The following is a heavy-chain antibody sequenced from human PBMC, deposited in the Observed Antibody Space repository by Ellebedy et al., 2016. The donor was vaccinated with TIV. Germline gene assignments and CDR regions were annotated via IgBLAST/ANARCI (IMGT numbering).Heavy chain of an antibody. CDR3: ARDLGDYWPFDY. D-gene: IGHD4-17*01. Sequence: SETLSLTXAVYGGSFSGYYWSWIRQPPGKGLEWIGEINHSGSTNYNPSLKSRVTISVDTSKNQLSLKLSSVTAADTAVYYCARDLGDYWPFDYWGQGTLVTVSS. CDR2: INHSGST. V-gene: IGHV4-34*01. CDR1: GGSFSGYY. J-gene: IGHJ4*02.